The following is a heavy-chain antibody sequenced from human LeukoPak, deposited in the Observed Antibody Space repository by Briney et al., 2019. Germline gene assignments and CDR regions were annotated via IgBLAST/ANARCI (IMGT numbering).Heavy chain of an antibody. Sequence: GESLKISCKGSGYSFTSYWIGWVRQMPGKGLEWMGIIYPGDSDTRYSPSFQGQVTISADKSISTAYLQWSSLKASDTAMYYCARHVVPAAMVRNDAFDIWGQGTMVTVPS. V-gene: IGHV5-51*01. D-gene: IGHD2-2*01. J-gene: IGHJ3*02. CDR1: GYSFTSYW. CDR3: ARHVVPAAMVRNDAFDI. CDR2: IYPGDSDT.